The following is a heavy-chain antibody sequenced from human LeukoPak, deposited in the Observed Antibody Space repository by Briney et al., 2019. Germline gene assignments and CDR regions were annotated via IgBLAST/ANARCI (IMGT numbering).Heavy chain of an antibody. J-gene: IGHJ4*02. D-gene: IGHD6-13*01. CDR3: ARAQSLTAPAGTFANS. Sequence: GASVKVSCKASGYTFTGYFLHWVRRAPGQGFEWMGWINPNSGDTPYTQTFQGRVTMTRDTSISTAYMELSSLRSDDTAVYYCARAQSLTAPAGTFANSWGQGTLVTVSS. CDR2: INPNSGDT. CDR1: GYTFTGYF. V-gene: IGHV1-2*02.